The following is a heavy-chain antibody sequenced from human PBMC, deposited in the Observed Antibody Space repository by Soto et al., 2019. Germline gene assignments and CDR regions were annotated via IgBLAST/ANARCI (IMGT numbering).Heavy chain of an antibody. D-gene: IGHD5-18*01. CDR3: ARDFRPPSTAMAYFDY. J-gene: IGHJ4*02. Sequence: QVQLQESGPGLVKPSQTLSLTCTVSGGSISSGGYYWSWIRQHPGKGLEWIGYIYYSGSTYYNPSLKSRVTISVDTSKNQFSLKLSSVTAADTAVYYCARDFRPPSTAMAYFDYWGQGTLVTVSS. CDR2: IYYSGST. V-gene: IGHV4-31*03. CDR1: GGSISSGGYY.